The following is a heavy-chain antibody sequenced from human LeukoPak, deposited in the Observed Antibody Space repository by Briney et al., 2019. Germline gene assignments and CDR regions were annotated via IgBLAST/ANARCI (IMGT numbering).Heavy chain of an antibody. Sequence: GGSLRLSCAASGFTFSSYGMHWVRQAPGKGLEWVAVISYDGSNKYYADSVKGRFTISRDNSKNTLYLQMNSLRAEDTAVYYCAKDRDSSSWYQNSDWFDPWGQGTLVTVSS. D-gene: IGHD6-13*01. CDR2: ISYDGSNK. CDR1: GFTFSSYG. V-gene: IGHV3-30*18. CDR3: AKDRDSSSWYQNSDWFDP. J-gene: IGHJ5*02.